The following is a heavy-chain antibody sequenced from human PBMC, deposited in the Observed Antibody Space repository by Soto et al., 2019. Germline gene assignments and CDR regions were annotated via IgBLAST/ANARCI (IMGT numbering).Heavy chain of an antibody. J-gene: IGHJ5*02. CDR1: GGAISSSSYY. CDR3: ARXCPLYSRPPGWFDP. Sequence: SETLSLTCTVSGGAISSSSYYWGWIRQPPGKGLEWIGSFYYSGSTYYNPSLKSRVSISVDTSKNQFSLKLSSVIAADTAVYYCARXCPLYSRPPGWFDPWGQGTLVTVSS. V-gene: IGHV4-39*01. D-gene: IGHD6-13*01. CDR2: FYYSGST.